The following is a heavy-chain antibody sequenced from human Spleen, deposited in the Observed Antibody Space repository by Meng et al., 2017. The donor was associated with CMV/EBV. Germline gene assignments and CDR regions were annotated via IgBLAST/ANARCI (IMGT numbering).Heavy chain of an antibody. CDR1: GNTFTNYY. J-gene: IGHJ6*02. Sequence: ASVKVSCKASGNTFTNYYVHWVRQAPGQGLEWMGIFNPTGGSTSYAQKFQGRVTMTTDTSTSTAYMELRSLRSDDTAVYYCARDGPLGTMIVVVIPYRRNYGMDVWGQGTTVTVSS. V-gene: IGHV1-46*01. CDR3: ARDGPLGTMIVVVIPYRRNYGMDV. CDR2: FNPTGGST. D-gene: IGHD3-22*01.